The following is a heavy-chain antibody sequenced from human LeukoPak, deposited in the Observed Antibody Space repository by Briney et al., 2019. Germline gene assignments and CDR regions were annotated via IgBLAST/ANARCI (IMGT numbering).Heavy chain of an antibody. CDR3: AHADYGDLIEYYFDY. Sequence: QITLKESGPTLVKPTQTLTLTCTFSGFSLSTSGVGVGWIRQPPGKALEWLALYWDDDKRYSPSLKSRLTITKDTSKNQVVLTMTNMDPVDTATYYCAHADYGDLIEYYFDYWGRGTLVTVSS. V-gene: IGHV2-5*02. D-gene: IGHD4-17*01. J-gene: IGHJ4*02. CDR1: GFSLSTSGVG. CDR2: YWDDDK.